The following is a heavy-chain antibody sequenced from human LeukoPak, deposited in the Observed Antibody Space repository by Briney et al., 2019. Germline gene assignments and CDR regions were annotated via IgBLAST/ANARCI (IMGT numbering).Heavy chain of an antibody. CDR3: ARDSHIVVVPAAVQGWFDP. D-gene: IGHD2-2*01. J-gene: IGHJ5*02. CDR1: GFTFSSYS. CDR2: ISISSSYI. V-gene: IGHV3-21*01. Sequence: SGGSLRLSCAASGFTFSSYSMNWVRQAPGKGLEWVSSISISSSYIYYANPVKGRFTISRDNAKNSLYLQMNSLRAEDTAVYYCARDSHIVVVPAAVQGWFDPWGQGTLVTLSS.